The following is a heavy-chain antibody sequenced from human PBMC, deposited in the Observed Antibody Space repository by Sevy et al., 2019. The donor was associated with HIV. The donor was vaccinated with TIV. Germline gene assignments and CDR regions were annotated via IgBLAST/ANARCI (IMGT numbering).Heavy chain of an antibody. V-gene: IGHV3-13*01. Sequence: GGSLRLSCAASGFTFSSYDMHWVRQATGKGLEWVSAIGTAGDTYYPGSVKGRFTISRENAKNSLYLQMNSLRAGDTAVYYCARASLELRFFDYWGQGTLVTVPS. J-gene: IGHJ4*02. CDR1: GFTFSSYD. CDR2: IGTAGDT. D-gene: IGHD1-7*01. CDR3: ARASLELRFFDY.